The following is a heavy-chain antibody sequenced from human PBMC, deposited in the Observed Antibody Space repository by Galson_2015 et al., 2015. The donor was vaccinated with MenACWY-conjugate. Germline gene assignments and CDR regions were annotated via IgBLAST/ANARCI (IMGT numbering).Heavy chain of an antibody. Sequence: SLRLSCAASGFTFSNYWMHWVRQGPGKGLEWLSRIDNDGNRITYADSVKGRFTISRDNAKNTLCLQINSVRADDTAVYYCSRGGEAKLIIVGGISDIWGQGTTVTVSS. D-gene: IGHD1-26*01. J-gene: IGHJ3*02. CDR3: SRGGEAKLIIVGGISDI. CDR2: IDNDGNRI. V-gene: IGHV3-74*01. CDR1: GFTFSNYW.